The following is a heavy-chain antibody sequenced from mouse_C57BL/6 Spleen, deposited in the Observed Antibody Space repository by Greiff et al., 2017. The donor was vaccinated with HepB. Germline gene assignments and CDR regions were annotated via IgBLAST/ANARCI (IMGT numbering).Heavy chain of an antibody. CDR1: GFTFSDYY. Sequence: DVMLVESGGGLVQPGGSLKLSCAASGFTFSDYYMYWVRQTPEKRLEWVAYISNGGGSTYYPDTVKGRFTISRDNAKNTLYLQMSRLKSEDTAMYYCARDRDYYGSSSLDYWGQGTTLTVSS. CDR3: ARDRDYYGSSSLDY. CDR2: ISNGGGST. V-gene: IGHV5-12*01. D-gene: IGHD1-1*01. J-gene: IGHJ2*01.